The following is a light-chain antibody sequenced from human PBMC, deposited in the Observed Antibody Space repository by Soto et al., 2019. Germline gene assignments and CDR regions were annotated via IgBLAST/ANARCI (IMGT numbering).Light chain of an antibody. CDR2: WAS. CDR1: QSVLYSSNNKNY. J-gene: IGKJ3*01. V-gene: IGKV4-1*01. Sequence: DIVMTQSPDSLAVSLGERATINCKSSQSVLYSSNNKNYLDWYQQKPGQPPKLFIYWASNREPGVPDRLSGSGSGTDFTLTISSLQAEDVAVYYCQEYYNTPRIFGPGTKVDIK. CDR3: QEYYNTPRI.